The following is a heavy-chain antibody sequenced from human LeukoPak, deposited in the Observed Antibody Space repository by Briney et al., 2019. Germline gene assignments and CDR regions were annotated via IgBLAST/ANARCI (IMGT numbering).Heavy chain of an antibody. CDR3: ARADYDFWSGYSDY. D-gene: IGHD3-3*01. CDR1: GYTFTGYY. V-gene: IGHV1-2*02. Sequence: GASVKVSCKASGYTFTGYYMHWVRQAPGRGLEWMGWINPNSGGTNYAQKVQGRVTMTRDTSISTAYMEMSRLRSDDTAVYYCARADYDFWSGYSDYWGQGTLVTVSS. J-gene: IGHJ4*02. CDR2: INPNSGGT.